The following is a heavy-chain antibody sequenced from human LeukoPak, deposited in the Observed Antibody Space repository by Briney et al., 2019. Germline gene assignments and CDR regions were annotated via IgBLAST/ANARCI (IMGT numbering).Heavy chain of an antibody. Sequence: GGPLRLSCVASGCNFNSYPMHWVRQAPRKGLEGVGLISFEGCDKLYAHSVERRFTISRDNSKNTRYLQMNSLSAEDTAAHTCAIVLGFGSPPAYWGQGTQVFVSS. J-gene: IGHJ4*02. D-gene: IGHD3-10*01. V-gene: IGHV3-30*04. CDR3: AIVLGFGSPPAY. CDR1: GCNFNSYP. CDR2: ISFEGCDK.